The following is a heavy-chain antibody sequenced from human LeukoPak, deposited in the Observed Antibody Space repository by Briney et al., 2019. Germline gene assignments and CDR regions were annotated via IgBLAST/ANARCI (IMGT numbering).Heavy chain of an antibody. CDR3: AKPITRGGITVAGWFDP. Sequence: GGSLRLSCAASGFTFSNYAMSWVRQAPGKGLEWVSTISGSGGRTYYADSVKGRLTISRDNSKNTQHLQMNSLRAGHRAVYYCAKPITRGGITVAGWFDPWGQGTLVTVSS. V-gene: IGHV3-23*01. D-gene: IGHD6-19*01. CDR2: ISGSGGRT. J-gene: IGHJ5*02. CDR1: GFTFSNYA.